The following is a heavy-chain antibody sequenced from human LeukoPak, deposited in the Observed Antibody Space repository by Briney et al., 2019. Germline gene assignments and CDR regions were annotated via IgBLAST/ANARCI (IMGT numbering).Heavy chain of an antibody. J-gene: IGHJ4*02. Sequence: SETLSLTCTVSGGSISSYYWSWIRQPPGKGLEWIGYIYYSGSTNYNPSLKSRVTISVDTSKNQFSLKLSSVTAADTAVYYCARGRRELLDYWGQGTLVIVSS. CDR1: GGSISSYY. V-gene: IGHV4-59*01. CDR2: IYYSGST. D-gene: IGHD1-26*01. CDR3: ARGRRELLDY.